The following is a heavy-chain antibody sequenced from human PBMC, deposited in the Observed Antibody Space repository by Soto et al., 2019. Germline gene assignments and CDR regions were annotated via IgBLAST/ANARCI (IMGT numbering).Heavy chain of an antibody. Sequence: QITLKESGPTLVKPTQTLTLTCTFSGFSIRTSGVGVGWIRQPPGKTLEWLALIYWDNDKRYSPSLRSRLTSPQDTPQNPVGLTMAHTGPMETAKYYRAQSRCVCDCPLAYPSHNHYGGDVWGQGNTVTVSS. D-gene: IGHD2-21*02. CDR2: IYWDNDK. V-gene: IGHV2-5*02. CDR1: GFSIRTSGVG. J-gene: IGHJ6*02. CDR3: AQSRCVCDCPLAYPSHNHYGGDV.